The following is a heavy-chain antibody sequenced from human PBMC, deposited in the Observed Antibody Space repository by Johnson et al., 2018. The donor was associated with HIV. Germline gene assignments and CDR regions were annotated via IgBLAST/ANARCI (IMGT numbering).Heavy chain of an antibody. V-gene: IGHV3-30*02. J-gene: IGHJ3*02. D-gene: IGHD5-24*01. CDR2: IRYDGSDK. CDR3: ARDQWMAGDAFDI. Sequence: QVQLVESGGGVVQPGGSLRLSCAASGFTFSSYAMHWVRQAPGKGLEWVAFIRYDGSDKYYADSVKGRFTISRDNSKNTLYLQMNSLRAEDTAVYYCARDQWMAGDAFDIWGKGTMVTVSS. CDR1: GFTFSSYA.